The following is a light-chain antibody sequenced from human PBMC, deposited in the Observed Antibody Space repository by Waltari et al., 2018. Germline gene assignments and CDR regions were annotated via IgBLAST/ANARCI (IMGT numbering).Light chain of an antibody. V-gene: IGLV2-14*03. CDR2: DVS. Sequence: QSALTQPASVSGSLGQSITISCTGTSSDIGGYNFVSWYQQHPGLAPKLIIYDVSNRSSGVSDRFSGSKSGNTASLTISGLQAEDAADYYCNSYTSTTTPVFGGGTKVTVL. CDR1: SSDIGGYNF. J-gene: IGLJ3*02. CDR3: NSYTSTTTPV.